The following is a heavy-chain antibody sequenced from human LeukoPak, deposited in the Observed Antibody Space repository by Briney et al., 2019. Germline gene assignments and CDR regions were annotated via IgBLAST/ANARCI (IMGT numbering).Heavy chain of an antibody. J-gene: IGHJ3*02. CDR1: GFSFSVYS. CDR3: ARGHSGSYQRNDAFDI. Sequence: GGSLRLSCAASGFSFSVYSMIWVRQAPGKGLEWVSSISSDSKYIYYAGSMKGRFTVSRNNANNSLSLQMDSPGAEDTAIYDCARGHSGSYQRNDAFDIWGQGTMVTVSS. CDR2: ISSDSKYI. V-gene: IGHV3-21*01. D-gene: IGHD1-26*01.